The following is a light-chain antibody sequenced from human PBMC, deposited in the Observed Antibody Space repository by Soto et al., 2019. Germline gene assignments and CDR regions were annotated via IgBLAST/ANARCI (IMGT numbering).Light chain of an antibody. CDR2: DAS. V-gene: IGKV3-15*01. CDR3: QQCNDGRT. J-gene: IGKJ4*01. Sequence: EIVMTQSPATLSVSPGERATLSCRASQSVSSNLAWYHQKPGQAPRLIIYDASTGATGIPARLSGSGSGTGFDLSTGRLQSEDFAVDYCQQCNDGRTFGGGTKGEIK. CDR1: QSVSSN.